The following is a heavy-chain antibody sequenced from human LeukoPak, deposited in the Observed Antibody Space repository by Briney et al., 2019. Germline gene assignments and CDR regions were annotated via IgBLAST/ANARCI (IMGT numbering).Heavy chain of an antibody. D-gene: IGHD1-1*01. V-gene: IGHV3-30-3*01. CDR2: ISYDGSNK. Sequence: TGRSLRLSCAASGFTFSSYAMHWVRQAPGKGLEWVAVISYDGSNKYYADSVKGRFTISRDNSKNTLYLQMNSLRAEDTAVYYCAKATGTFYYFDYWGQGTLVTVSS. J-gene: IGHJ4*02. CDR1: GFTFSSYA. CDR3: AKATGTFYYFDY.